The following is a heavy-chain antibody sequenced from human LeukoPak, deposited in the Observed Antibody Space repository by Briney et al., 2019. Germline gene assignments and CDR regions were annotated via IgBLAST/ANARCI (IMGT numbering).Heavy chain of an antibody. D-gene: IGHD3-22*01. CDR2: ITSSSSYI. Sequence: PGGSLSLSCAASGFTFSSYSMNWVRQAPGKGLEWVSSITSSSSYIYYADSVKGRFTISRDNAKNSLYLQMNSLRAEDTAVYYCARDGNYYDSSGYYWDDAFDIWGQGTMVTVFS. CDR3: ARDGNYYDSSGYYWDDAFDI. J-gene: IGHJ3*02. CDR1: GFTFSSYS. V-gene: IGHV3-21*01.